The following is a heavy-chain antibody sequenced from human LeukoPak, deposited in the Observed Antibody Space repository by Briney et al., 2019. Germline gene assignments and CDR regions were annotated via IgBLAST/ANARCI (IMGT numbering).Heavy chain of an antibody. V-gene: IGHV3-7*01. CDR2: IKQDGNEK. Sequence: GGSLRLSCAASGFRFNTYWMSWVRQAPGKGLEWVANIKQDGNEKYYADSVKGRFTISRDNGKSSLDLQMSSLRADDTAVYYCARDTLGEGEDANYAVYYFDYWGQGTVVTVSS. CDR1: GFRFNTYW. J-gene: IGHJ4*02. CDR3: ARDTLGEGEDANYAVYYFDY. D-gene: IGHD4/OR15-4a*01.